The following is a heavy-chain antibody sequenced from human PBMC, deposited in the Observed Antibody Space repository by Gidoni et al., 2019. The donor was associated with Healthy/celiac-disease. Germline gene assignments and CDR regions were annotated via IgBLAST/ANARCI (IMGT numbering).Heavy chain of an antibody. CDR3: ARGGGGNYYFDY. D-gene: IGHD2-21*02. CDR2: IWYDGSNK. CDR1: GCTFSSYG. Sequence: QVQLVEAGGGVVQPGRSLSLSCAASGCTFSSYGMHWVRQAPGKGLEWVAVIWYDGSNKYYADSVKGRFTISRDNSKNTLYLQMNSLRAEDTAVYYCARGGGGNYYFDYWGQGTLVTVSS. J-gene: IGHJ4*02. V-gene: IGHV3-33*01.